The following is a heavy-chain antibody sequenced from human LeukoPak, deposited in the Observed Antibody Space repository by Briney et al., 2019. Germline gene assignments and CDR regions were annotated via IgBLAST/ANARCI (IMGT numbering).Heavy chain of an antibody. V-gene: IGHV1-18*01. CDR1: GYTFTSYG. CDR3: ARDRFDYYYDSSGYIDY. D-gene: IGHD3-22*01. Sequence: GASVKVSCKASGYTFTSYGISWVRQAPGQGLEWMGWISAYNGNTNYAQKLQGRVTMTTDTSTSTAYMELRSLRSDDTAVYYCARDRFDYYYDSSGYIDYWGQGTLATVSS. J-gene: IGHJ4*02. CDR2: ISAYNGNT.